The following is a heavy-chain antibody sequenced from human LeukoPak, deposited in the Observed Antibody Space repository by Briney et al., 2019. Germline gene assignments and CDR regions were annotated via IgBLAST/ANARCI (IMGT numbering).Heavy chain of an antibody. D-gene: IGHD3-9*01. J-gene: IGHJ4*02. V-gene: IGHV4-34*01. CDR3: ARGGYYDILTGYPFDY. Sequence: SETLSLTCAVYGGSFSGYSWSWFRQPPGKGLEWIGEINHSGSTNYNPSLKSRVTISVDTSKNQFSLKLSSVTAADTAVYYCARGGYYDILTGYPFDYWGQGTLVTVSS. CDR2: INHSGST. CDR1: GGSFSGYS.